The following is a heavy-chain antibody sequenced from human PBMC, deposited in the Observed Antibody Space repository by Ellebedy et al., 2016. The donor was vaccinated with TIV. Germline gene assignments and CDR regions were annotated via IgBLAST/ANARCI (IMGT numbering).Heavy chain of an antibody. Sequence: GESLKISCAASGFRFSNSGMNWVRQAPGKGLEWVSSITSRGTYIHYADSVKGRFTISRDNAENSLYLQMSSLRAEDTAVYYCARGNFGGVPNWFDPWGQGTLVTVSS. CDR3: ARGNFGGVPNWFDP. J-gene: IGHJ5*02. CDR2: ITSRGTYI. V-gene: IGHV3-21*01. CDR1: GFRFSNSG. D-gene: IGHD3-16*01.